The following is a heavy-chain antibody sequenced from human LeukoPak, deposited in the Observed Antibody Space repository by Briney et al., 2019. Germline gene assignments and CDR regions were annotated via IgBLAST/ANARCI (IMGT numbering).Heavy chain of an antibody. J-gene: IGHJ4*02. Sequence: SETLSLTCTVSGYSISSGYYWGWIRQPPGKGLEWIGSIYHSGITYYNPSLKSRVTISVDTSKNQFSLKLSSVTAADTAVYYCARIIAAAGYYFDYWGEGTLVTVSS. CDR2: IYHSGIT. V-gene: IGHV4-38-2*02. D-gene: IGHD6-13*01. CDR3: ARIIAAAGYYFDY. CDR1: GYSISSGYY.